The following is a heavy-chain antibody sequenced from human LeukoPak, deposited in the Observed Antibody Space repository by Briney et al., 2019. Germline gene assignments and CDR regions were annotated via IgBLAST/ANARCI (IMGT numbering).Heavy chain of an antibody. Sequence: GGSLRLSCAASGFTFSSYAMSWVRQAPGKGLEWVSAISGSGGSTYYADSVKGRFTISRDNSKNTLYVQMNSLRADDTAVYYCAKGRTTTVNYDAFDVWGQGTMVTVSS. D-gene: IGHD4-17*01. V-gene: IGHV3-23*01. CDR2: ISGSGGST. CDR1: GFTFSSYA. CDR3: AKGRTTTVNYDAFDV. J-gene: IGHJ3*01.